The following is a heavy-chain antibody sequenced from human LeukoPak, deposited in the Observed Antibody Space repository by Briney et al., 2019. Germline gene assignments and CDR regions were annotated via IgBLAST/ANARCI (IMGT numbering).Heavy chain of an antibody. Sequence: SETLSLTCAVSGGSISSSNWWSWVRQPPGKGLEWIGEIYHSGTTNYNPSLKSRVTTPVDKSKNQFSLKLTSVTAADTAVYYCASQYSSSEGAFDIWGQGTMVTVSS. J-gene: IGHJ3*02. CDR1: GGSISSSNW. CDR3: ASQYSSSEGAFDI. D-gene: IGHD6-13*01. CDR2: IYHSGTT. V-gene: IGHV4-4*02.